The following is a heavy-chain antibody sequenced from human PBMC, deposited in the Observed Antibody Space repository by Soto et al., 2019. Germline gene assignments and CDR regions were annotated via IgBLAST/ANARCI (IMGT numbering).Heavy chain of an antibody. CDR2: ISGSGGST. D-gene: IGHD4-17*01. J-gene: IGHJ4*02. Sequence: GGSLRLSCAAPGITFSRYAMSWVRQAPGKGLEWVSAISGSGGSTYYADSVKGRFTISRDNSKNTLYLQMKSLRAEDTAVYYCAKGNYGDYGFDYWGQGTLVTVSS. CDR3: AKGNYGDYGFDY. V-gene: IGHV3-23*01. CDR1: GITFSRYA.